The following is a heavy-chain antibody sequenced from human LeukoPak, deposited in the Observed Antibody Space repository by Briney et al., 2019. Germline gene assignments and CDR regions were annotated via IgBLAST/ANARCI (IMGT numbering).Heavy chain of an antibody. Sequence: GGSLRLSCAASVFTFSSYAMSCVRQARGKGLEWVSAISCSGGSTYYADSVRGRFTISRDNSENTLYLQMNSLRAEDAAVLYCAKDPRRRGYYRPFDYRRQPTLVTVCS. CDR2: ISCSGGST. CDR1: VFTFSSYA. J-gene: IGHJ4*02. V-gene: IGHV3-23*01. D-gene: IGHD3-10*01. CDR3: AKDPRRRGYYRPFDY.